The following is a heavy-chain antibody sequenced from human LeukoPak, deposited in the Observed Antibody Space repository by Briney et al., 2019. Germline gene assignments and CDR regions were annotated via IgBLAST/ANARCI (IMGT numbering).Heavy chain of an antibody. CDR2: INPSGGST. D-gene: IGHD6-19*01. CDR1: GYTFTSYY. J-gene: IGHJ4*02. V-gene: IGHV1-46*01. Sequence: ASVQVSFQASGYTFTSYYMHWVRPAPGQGLEWMGIINPSGGSTSYAQKFQGRVTMTRDMSTSTVYMELSSLRSEDTAVYYCARVAVAGVAATFDYWGQGTLVTVSS. CDR3: ARVAVAGVAATFDY.